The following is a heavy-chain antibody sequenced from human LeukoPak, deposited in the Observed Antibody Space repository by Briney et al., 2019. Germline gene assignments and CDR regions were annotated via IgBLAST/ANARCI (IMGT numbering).Heavy chain of an antibody. V-gene: IGHV4-38-2*02. CDR2: IYHSGST. D-gene: IGHD6-6*01. Sequence: SETLSLTCTVSGYSISSGYYWGWIRQPPGKGLEWIGSIYHSGSTYYNPSLKSRVTISVDTSKNQFSLKLNSVTAADSAMYYCARDSTYSSSSHNWFDPWGQGTLVSVSS. CDR1: GYSISSGYY. CDR3: ARDSTYSSSSHNWFDP. J-gene: IGHJ5*02.